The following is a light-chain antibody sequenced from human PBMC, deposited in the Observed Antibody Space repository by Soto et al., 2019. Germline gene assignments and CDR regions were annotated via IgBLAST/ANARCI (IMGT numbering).Light chain of an antibody. V-gene: IGKV3-15*01. Sequence: EIVMTQSPATLSVSPGERATLSCRASQSVSSNLAWYQQKPGQAPRLLIYGASTRATGIPARFSGSGSGTAFTLTICSLQSEDFAVYYCQQYNNWPPWTFGQGTEVEIK. CDR3: QQYNNWPPWT. CDR2: GAS. J-gene: IGKJ1*01. CDR1: QSVSSN.